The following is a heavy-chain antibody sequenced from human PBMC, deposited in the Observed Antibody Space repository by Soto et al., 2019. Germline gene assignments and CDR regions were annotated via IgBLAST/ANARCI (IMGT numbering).Heavy chain of an antibody. V-gene: IGHV3-23*01. D-gene: IGHD6-19*01. Sequence: EVQLLESGGDLVQPGGSMRLSCAASGFTFSNYAMSWVRQAPGKGLEWVSACSGSGVTTYYADSVKGRFIISRDNSKNALYLQMNSLRAEDTAVYYCAEVRDSGWFFDYWGLGTLVTVSS. CDR1: GFTFSNYA. CDR2: CSGSGVTT. J-gene: IGHJ4*02. CDR3: AEVRDSGWFFDY.